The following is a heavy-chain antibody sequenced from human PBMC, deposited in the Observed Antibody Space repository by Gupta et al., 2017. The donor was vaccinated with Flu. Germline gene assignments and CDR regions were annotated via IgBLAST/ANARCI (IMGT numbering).Heavy chain of an antibody. D-gene: IGHD4-11*01. CDR2: IRAGGGQV. J-gene: IGHJ5*02. V-gene: IGHV3-23*01. Sequence: EVQLLGSGGGLVQPGGSLRVSCAASGFNFSNYDMAWALQAPGKGLQWVSAIRAGGGQVYYADSVEGRFTINRDNNKNTLDLLMSSLRPEDTAVYYCAKDLTIWRSGEDYFDPWGQGILVTVSS. CDR3: AKDLTIWRSGEDYFDP. CDR1: GFNFSNYD.